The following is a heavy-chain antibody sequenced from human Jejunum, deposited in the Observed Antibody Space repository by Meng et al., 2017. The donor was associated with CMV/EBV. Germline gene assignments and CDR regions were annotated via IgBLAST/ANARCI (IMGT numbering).Heavy chain of an antibody. CDR3: ARGLPKFDP. J-gene: IGHJ5*02. Sequence: SGKDSGYTLTSYDINWVRQATGQGLEWMGWMNPNSGNTGYAQKFQGRVTMTRNTSISTAYMELSSLRSEDTVVYYCARGLPKFDPWGQGTLVTVSS. CDR1: GYTLTSYD. V-gene: IGHV1-8*01. D-gene: IGHD2-15*01. CDR2: MNPNSGNT.